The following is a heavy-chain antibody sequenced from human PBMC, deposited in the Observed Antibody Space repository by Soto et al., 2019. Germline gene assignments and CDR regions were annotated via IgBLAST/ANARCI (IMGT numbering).Heavy chain of an antibody. D-gene: IGHD3-10*01. Sequence: QLQLQESGPGLVKPSETLTLTCTVSGGSISSSSCYWGWIRQPPGKGLECIGSIYYSGNTYYDPSLKSRVTISVDRSKNQFSLKLSSVTAADTAVYYCARLPMVRGIIGWFDPWGQGTLVTVSS. V-gene: IGHV4-39*01. CDR2: IYYSGNT. CDR1: GGSISSSSCY. CDR3: ARLPMVRGIIGWFDP. J-gene: IGHJ5*02.